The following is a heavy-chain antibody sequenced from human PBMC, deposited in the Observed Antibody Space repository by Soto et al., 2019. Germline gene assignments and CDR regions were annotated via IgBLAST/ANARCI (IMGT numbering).Heavy chain of an antibody. Sequence: QVQLVQSGAEEKKPGASVKVSCKASGYTFTSYAMHWVRQAPGQRLEWMGWINAGNGNTKYSQKFQGRVTITRDTSASNGYMELGRLRSEDTAVYFCARSIVVVTALDYWGQGTLVTVSS. CDR2: INAGNGNT. CDR3: ARSIVVVTALDY. D-gene: IGHD2-21*02. CDR1: GYTFTSYA. J-gene: IGHJ4*02. V-gene: IGHV1-3*05.